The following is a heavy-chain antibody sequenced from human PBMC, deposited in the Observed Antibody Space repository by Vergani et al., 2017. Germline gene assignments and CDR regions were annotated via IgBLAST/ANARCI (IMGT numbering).Heavy chain of an antibody. D-gene: IGHD2-15*01. CDR1: GFTFSSYS. CDR3: ARDAYCSGGSCHSYDYYYGMDV. CDR2: ISTTSDTI. J-gene: IGHJ6*02. Sequence: DVDLVESGGGFVQPGGSRRLSCAASGFTFSSYSMNWVRQAPGKGLEWISYISTTSDTIYYADSVRGRFTISRDNAKNSLYLEMNSLRVEDTAVYYCARDAYCSGGSCHSYDYYYGMDVWGQGP. V-gene: IGHV3-48*01.